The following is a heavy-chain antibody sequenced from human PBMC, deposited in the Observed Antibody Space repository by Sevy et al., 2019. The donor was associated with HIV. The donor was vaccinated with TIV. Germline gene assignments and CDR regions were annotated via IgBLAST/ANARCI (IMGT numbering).Heavy chain of an antibody. CDR1: GFTFSDYY. CDR2: ISSSGSTI. D-gene: IGHD3-22*01. CDR3: ARDLLIGSSSLGTEFGYYDSSGYYDY. V-gene: IGHV3-11*01. J-gene: IGHJ4*02. Sequence: GGSLRLSCAASGFTFSDYYMSWIRQAPGKGLEWVSYISSSGSTIYYADSVKVRFTISRDNAKNSLYLQMNSLRAEDTAVYYCARDLLIGSSSLGTEFGYYDSSGYYDYWGQGTLVTVSS.